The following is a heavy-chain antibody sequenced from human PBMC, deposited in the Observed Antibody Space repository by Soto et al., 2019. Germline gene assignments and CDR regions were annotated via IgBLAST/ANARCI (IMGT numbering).Heavy chain of an antibody. V-gene: IGHV4-61*01. J-gene: IGHJ4*02. CDR2: VYYSGST. CDR3: ASQKLDVPAFFDN. Sequence: SETLSLTCTVSGDSVSSGTYFWSWIRQPPGKGLEWIGYVYYSGSTNYNPTLKSRLTMSVDTSKNQFSLKLSSVTAEDTAVYYCASQKLDVPAFFDNWGQGTLVTVSS. D-gene: IGHD3-3*02. CDR1: GDSVSSGTYF.